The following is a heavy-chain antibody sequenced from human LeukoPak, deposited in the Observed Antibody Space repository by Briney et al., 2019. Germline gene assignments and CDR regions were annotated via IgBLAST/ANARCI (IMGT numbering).Heavy chain of an antibody. CDR1: GFTFSSYW. CDR3: ARVYSSGWYLAFDI. Sequence: GGSLRLSCAASGFTFSSYWMSWVRQAPGKGLEWVSNIKQDGSEKYYVDSVKGRFTISRDNAKNSLYLQMNSLRAEDTAVYYCARVYSSGWYLAFDIWGQGTMVTVSS. CDR2: IKQDGSEK. D-gene: IGHD6-19*01. J-gene: IGHJ3*02. V-gene: IGHV3-7*01.